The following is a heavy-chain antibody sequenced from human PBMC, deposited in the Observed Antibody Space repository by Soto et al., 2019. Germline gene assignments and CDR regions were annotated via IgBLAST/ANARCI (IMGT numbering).Heavy chain of an antibody. J-gene: IGHJ4*02. V-gene: IGHV1-18*01. Sequence: QFQLVQSGAEVKKPGSSVKVSCKASGYTFISYGFTCVRQAPGQGLEWMGWISAYNGNTKYAHKLQGRVTMTTDTSTRTAYMALRSLRSGDTAVYYFARDFYDILTGFPGYWGQGTRVTVSS. CDR1: GYTFISYG. CDR3: ARDFYDILTGFPGY. D-gene: IGHD3-9*01. CDR2: ISAYNGNT.